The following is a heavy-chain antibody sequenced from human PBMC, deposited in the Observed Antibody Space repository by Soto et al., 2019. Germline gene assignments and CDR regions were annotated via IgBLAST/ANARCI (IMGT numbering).Heavy chain of an antibody. J-gene: IGHJ4*02. V-gene: IGHV3-33*01. D-gene: IGHD4-17*01. CDR2: IWYDGSQR. CDR1: GFTFNTHG. CDR3: ARIDDFGDYVIDY. Sequence: HPGGSLRLSCAASGFTFNTHGMHWVRQAPGKGLEWVAVIWYDGSQRYYADFVRGRFTISRDNSQNTLYLQMTSLRAEDTAVYYCARIDDFGDYVIDYWGQGALVTVSS.